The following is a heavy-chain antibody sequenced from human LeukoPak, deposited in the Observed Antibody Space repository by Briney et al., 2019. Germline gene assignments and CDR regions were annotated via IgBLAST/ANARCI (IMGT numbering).Heavy chain of an antibody. D-gene: IGHD5-24*01. CDR3: ASGWLQSHDAFDI. Sequence: SVNVSCKASGGTFSSYTISWVRQAPGQGLEWMGRIIPILGIANYAQKFQGRVTITADKSTSTAYMELSSLRSEDTAVYYCASGWLQSHDAFDIWGQGTMVTVSS. V-gene: IGHV1-69*02. CDR1: GGTFSSYT. J-gene: IGHJ3*02. CDR2: IIPILGIA.